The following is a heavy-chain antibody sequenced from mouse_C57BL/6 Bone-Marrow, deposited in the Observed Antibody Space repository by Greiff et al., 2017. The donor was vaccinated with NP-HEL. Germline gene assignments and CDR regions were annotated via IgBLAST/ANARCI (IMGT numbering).Heavy chain of an antibody. CDR2: IYPRSGNT. J-gene: IGHJ4*01. CDR1: GYTFTSYG. V-gene: IGHV1-81*01. CDR3: ARFSYYYGSSYNYAMDY. D-gene: IGHD1-1*01. Sequence: QVQLKESGAELARPGASVKLSCKASGYTFTSYGISWVKQRTGQGLEWIGEIYPRSGNTYYNEKFKGKATLTADKSSSTAYMELRSLTSEDSAVYFCARFSYYYGSSYNYAMDYWGQGTSVTVSS.